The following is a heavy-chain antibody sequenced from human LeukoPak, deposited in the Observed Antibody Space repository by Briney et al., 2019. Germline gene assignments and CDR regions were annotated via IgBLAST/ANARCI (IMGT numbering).Heavy chain of an antibody. Sequence: SETLSLTCTVSGGSISSYYWSWIRQPPGKGLEWIGYIYYSGSTNYNPSLKSRVTISVDTSKNQFSLKLNSVTAADTAVYYCAGSGSYYKGGYYYYYMDVWGKGTTVTISS. V-gene: IGHV4-59*08. CDR1: GGSISSYY. D-gene: IGHD3-10*01. CDR3: AGSGSYYKGGYYYYYMDV. CDR2: IYYSGST. J-gene: IGHJ6*03.